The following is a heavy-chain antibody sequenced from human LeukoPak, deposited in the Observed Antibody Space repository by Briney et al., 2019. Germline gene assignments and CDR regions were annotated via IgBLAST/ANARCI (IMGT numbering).Heavy chain of an antibody. CDR1: GGTFSSYA. D-gene: IGHD2-21*02. CDR2: FIPILGIA. J-gene: IGHJ4*02. V-gene: IGHV1-69*04. CDR3: ARDPETYCGGDCPIGY. Sequence: SVKVSCKASGGTFSSYAISWVRQAPGQGLEWMGRFIPILGIANYAQKFQGRVTITADKSTSTAYMELSSLRSEDTAVYYCARDPETYCGGDCPIGYWGQGTLVTVSS.